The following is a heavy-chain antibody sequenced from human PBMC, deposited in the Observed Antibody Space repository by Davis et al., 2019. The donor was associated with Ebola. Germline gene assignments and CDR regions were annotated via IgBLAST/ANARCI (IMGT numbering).Heavy chain of an antibody. J-gene: IGHJ4*02. V-gene: IGHV3-73*01. CDR1: GFTFSGSA. Sequence: GESLKISCAASGFTFSGSAMHWVRQASGKGLEWVGRIRSKANSYATAYAASVKGRFTISRDDSKSIAYLQMNSLKTEDTAVYYCTRDRVWGSYRYLDYWGQGTLVTVSS. D-gene: IGHD3-16*02. CDR2: IRSKANSYAT. CDR3: TRDRVWGSYRYLDY.